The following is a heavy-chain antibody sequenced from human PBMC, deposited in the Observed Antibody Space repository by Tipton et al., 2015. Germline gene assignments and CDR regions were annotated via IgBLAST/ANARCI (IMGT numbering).Heavy chain of an antibody. CDR3: VRRARRVGSHSYPYYFDY. D-gene: IGHD1-26*01. Sequence: VQLVQSGAEVKKPGESLKISCKGSGYIFTSFWIGWGRQMPGKGLEWTGTIYPGDAETRYNPTFQGQVTISTDKSITTAYLQWRSLKASDTAMYYCVRRARRVGSHSYPYYFDYWGQGTLVPVSS. J-gene: IGHJ4*02. V-gene: IGHV5-51*01. CDR2: IYPGDAET. CDR1: GYIFTSFW.